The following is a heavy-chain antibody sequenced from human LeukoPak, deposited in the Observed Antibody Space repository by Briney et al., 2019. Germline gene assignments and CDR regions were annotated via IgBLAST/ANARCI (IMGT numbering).Heavy chain of an antibody. Sequence: GGSLRLSCAASGFTSSSYAMSWVRQAPGKGLEWVSAISGSGGSTYYADSVRGRFTISRDNSKNTLYLQMNSLRAEDTAVYYCAKSVAVAGIFDYRGQGTLVTVSS. D-gene: IGHD6-19*01. V-gene: IGHV3-23*01. CDR3: AKSVAVAGIFDY. CDR1: GFTSSSYA. CDR2: ISGSGGST. J-gene: IGHJ4*02.